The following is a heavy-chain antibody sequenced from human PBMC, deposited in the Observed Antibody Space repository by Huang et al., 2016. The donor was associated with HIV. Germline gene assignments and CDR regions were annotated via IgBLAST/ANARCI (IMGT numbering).Heavy chain of an antibody. V-gene: IGHV4-39*01. CDR3: ARHREGPVAYYSGWGSHLNYMDV. CDR2: IYYKGST. D-gene: IGHD3-10*01. J-gene: IGHJ6*03. CDR1: GGSIRSSDYH. Sequence: QLLLQESGPGLVKPSEALALTCAVSGGSIRSSDYHWGWIRQPPGKGLEWIGSIYYKGSTHYSPSLKSRVTLAVDTSKNRFFLNLTSMTAADTAVYYCARHREGPVAYYSGWGSHLNYMDVWGRGRTVVVSS.